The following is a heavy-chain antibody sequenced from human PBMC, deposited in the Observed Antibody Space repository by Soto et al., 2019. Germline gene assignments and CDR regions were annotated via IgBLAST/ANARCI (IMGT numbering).Heavy chain of an antibody. J-gene: IGHJ5*02. Sequence: QVQLQQWGAGLLKPSETLSLTCAVYGGSFSGYYWSWIRQPPGKGLEWIGEINHSGSTNYNPSLKRRVTISVDTSKNQFSLKLSSVTAADTAVYYCARAARIAVAGTRWFDPWGQGTLVTVSS. CDR1: GGSFSGYY. CDR2: INHSGST. V-gene: IGHV4-34*01. D-gene: IGHD6-19*01. CDR3: ARAARIAVAGTRWFDP.